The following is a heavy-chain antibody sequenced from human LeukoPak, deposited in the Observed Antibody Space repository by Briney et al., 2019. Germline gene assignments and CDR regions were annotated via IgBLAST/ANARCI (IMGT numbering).Heavy chain of an antibody. CDR2: IYTSGST. V-gene: IGHV4-4*07. CDR3: ARDHVDTAMAGEFDP. J-gene: IGHJ5*02. Sequence: PSETLSLTCTVSGGSINSYYWSWIRQPAGKGLEWIGRIYTSGSTNYNPSLKSRVTMSVDTSKNQFSLKLSSVTAADTAVYYCARDHVDTAMAGEFDPWGQGTLVTVSS. D-gene: IGHD5-18*01. CDR1: GGSINSYY.